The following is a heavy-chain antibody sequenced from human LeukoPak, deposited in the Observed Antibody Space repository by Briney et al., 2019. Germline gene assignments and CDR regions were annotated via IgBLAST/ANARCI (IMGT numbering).Heavy chain of an antibody. D-gene: IGHD3-3*01. CDR1: GYTFTSYD. CDR2: MNPNSGNT. CDR3: ARGFWSWFDP. Sequence: ASVKVSCKASGYTFTSYDINWVRQATGQGREWMGWMNPNSGNTGYAPKFQGRVTITRNTSISTAYMELSSLRSEDTAVYYCARGFWSWFDPWGQGTLVTVSS. V-gene: IGHV1-8*03. J-gene: IGHJ5*02.